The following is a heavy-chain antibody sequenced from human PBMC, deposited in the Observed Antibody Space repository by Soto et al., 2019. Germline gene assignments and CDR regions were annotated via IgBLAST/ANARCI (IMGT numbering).Heavy chain of an antibody. V-gene: IGHV1-24*01. J-gene: IGHJ4*02. CDR2: FDPEDGET. CDR1: GYTLTELS. D-gene: IGHD3-22*01. Sequence: ASVKVSCKVSGYTLTELSMHWVRQAPGKGLEWVGGFDPEDGETIYAQKFQGRVTMTEDTSTDTAYMELSSLRSEDTAVYYCATGSTYYYDSSGYITNFDYWGQGTLVTVSS. CDR3: ATGSTYYYDSSGYITNFDY.